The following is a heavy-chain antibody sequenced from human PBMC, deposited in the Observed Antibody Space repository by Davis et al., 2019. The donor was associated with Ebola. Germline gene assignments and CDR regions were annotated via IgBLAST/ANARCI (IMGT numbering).Heavy chain of an antibody. D-gene: IGHD2-15*01. CDR3: VRSCSRGNFYLDY. V-gene: IGHV3-21*01. Sequence: PGGSLRLSCAASGFTFSTYSMNWVRQAPGKGLEWVSSISYNSNYIYYADSVKGRFTISRDNAKNSLYLQMNSLRAEDTAVYYCVRSCSRGNFYLDYWGQGTLVTVSS. J-gene: IGHJ4*02. CDR2: ISYNSNYI. CDR1: GFTFSTYS.